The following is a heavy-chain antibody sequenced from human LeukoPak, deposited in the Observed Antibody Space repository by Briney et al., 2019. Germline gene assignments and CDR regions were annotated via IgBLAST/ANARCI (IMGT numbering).Heavy chain of an antibody. V-gene: IGHV3-23*01. D-gene: IGHD6-13*01. Sequence: GGSLRLSCAASGFTFSSYAMSCVRQGPGKGQEWVSAISGSGGSTYYADSVKGRFTISRDNSKNTLYLQMNSLRAEDTAVYYCAKSFGPVIAAAGSGADWGQGTLVTVSS. CDR1: GFTFSSYA. CDR3: AKSFGPVIAAAGSGAD. CDR2: ISGSGGST. J-gene: IGHJ4*02.